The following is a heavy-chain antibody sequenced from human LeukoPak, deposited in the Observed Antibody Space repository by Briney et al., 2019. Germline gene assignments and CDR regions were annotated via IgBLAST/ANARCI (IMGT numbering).Heavy chain of an antibody. D-gene: IGHD6-13*01. Sequence: NPGGSLRLSCAASGFTFSSYSMNWVRQAPGKGLEWVPSISSSSSYIYYADSVKGRFTISRDNAKNSLYLQMNSLRAEDTAVYYCARDWPAIAAAGTIPEYFQHWGQGTLVTVPS. CDR3: ARDWPAIAAAGTIPEYFQH. J-gene: IGHJ1*01. CDR1: GFTFSSYS. CDR2: ISSSSSYI. V-gene: IGHV3-21*01.